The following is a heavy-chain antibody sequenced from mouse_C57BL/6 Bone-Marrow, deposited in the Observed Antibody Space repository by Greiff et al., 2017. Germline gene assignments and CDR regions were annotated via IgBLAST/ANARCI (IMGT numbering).Heavy chain of an antibody. V-gene: IGHV1-26*01. J-gene: IGHJ4*01. CDR1: GYTFTDYY. CDR3: AREGYYGLSAMDY. Sequence: EVQLQQSGPELVKPGASVKISCKASGYTFTDYYMTWVKQSHGKSLEWIGDINPNNGGTSYNQKFKGKATLTVDKSSSTAYMQLRSLTSEDSAVYYCAREGYYGLSAMDYWGQGTSVTVSS. D-gene: IGHD1-1*01. CDR2: INPNNGGT.